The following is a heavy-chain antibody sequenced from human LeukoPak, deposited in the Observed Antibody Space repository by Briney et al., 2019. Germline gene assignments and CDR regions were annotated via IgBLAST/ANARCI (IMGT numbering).Heavy chain of an antibody. J-gene: IGHJ6*03. V-gene: IGHV4-39*02. CDR2: IYYSGST. D-gene: IGHD3-10*01. Sequence: SETLSLTXTVSGGSISSSSYYWGWLRQPPGKGLEWLGSIYYSGSTYYNPSLKSRVTISVDTSKNQFSLKLSSVTAADTAVYYCAREGYGSGSYYLYYYYYYMDVWGKGTTVTVSS. CDR1: GGSISSSSYY. CDR3: AREGYGSGSYYLYYYYYYMDV.